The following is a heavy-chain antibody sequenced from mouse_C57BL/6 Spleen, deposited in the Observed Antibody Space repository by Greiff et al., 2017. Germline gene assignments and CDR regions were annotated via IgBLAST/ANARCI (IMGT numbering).Heavy chain of an antibody. D-gene: IGHD2-4*01. CDR2: ISYDGSN. CDR1: GYSITSGYY. Sequence: VQLKESGPGLVKPSQSLSLTCSVTGYSITSGYYWNWIRQFPGNKLEWMGYISYDGSNNYNPSLKNRIAITRDTSKNQFFLKLNSVTTEDTATYYCAKRVIYYDYDWYFDVWGTGTTVTVSS. J-gene: IGHJ1*03. CDR3: AKRVIYYDYDWYFDV. V-gene: IGHV3-6*01.